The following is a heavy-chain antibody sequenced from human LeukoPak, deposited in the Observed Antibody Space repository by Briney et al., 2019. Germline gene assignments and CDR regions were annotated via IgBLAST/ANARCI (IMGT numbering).Heavy chain of an antibody. CDR3: ARESRVYYYGSGIIPGELDY. CDR2: IWYDGSNK. CDR1: GFTFSSYG. J-gene: IGHJ4*02. Sequence: PGGSLRLSCAASGFTFSSYGMHWVRQAPGKGLEWVAVIWYDGSNKYYADSVKGRFTISRDNSKNTLYLQMNSLRAEDTAVYYCARESRVYYYGSGIIPGELDYWGQGTLVTVSS. D-gene: IGHD3-10*01. V-gene: IGHV3-33*01.